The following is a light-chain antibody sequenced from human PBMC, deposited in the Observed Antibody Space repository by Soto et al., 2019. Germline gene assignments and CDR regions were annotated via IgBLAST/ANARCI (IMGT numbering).Light chain of an antibody. CDR1: SSNIGSNS. Sequence: QSVLTQPPSVSAAPGQKVTISCSGSSSNIGSNSVSWYHQLPGTAPKLLIYDNHKRPSAIPDRFSASKSGTSATLGITGLQTGDEANYYCATWDDRLSAVVFGGGTQLTVL. V-gene: IGLV1-51*01. CDR2: DNH. J-gene: IGLJ2*01. CDR3: ATWDDRLSAVV.